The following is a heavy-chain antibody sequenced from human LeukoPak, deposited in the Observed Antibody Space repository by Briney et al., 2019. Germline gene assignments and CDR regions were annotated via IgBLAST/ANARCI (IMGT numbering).Heavy chain of an antibody. CDR2: LHHTGRS. D-gene: IGHD2-21*02. V-gene: IGHV4-39*01. CDR1: GDSISSSSHY. J-gene: IGHJ3*02. Sequence: PSETLSLTCTVSGDSISSSSHYWGWIRQPPGKTLEWIGSLHHTGRSYSSAALKSRVNISMDMSKSQFSLKLNSVTAADSGVYYCVAEMTASAAFDIWGRGTLGAVSS. CDR3: VAEMTASAAFDI.